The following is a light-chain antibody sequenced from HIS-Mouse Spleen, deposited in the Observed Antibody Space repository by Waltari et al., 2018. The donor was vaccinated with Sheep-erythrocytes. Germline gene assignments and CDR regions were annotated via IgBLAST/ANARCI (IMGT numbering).Light chain of an antibody. J-gene: IGKJ2*01. CDR2: AAS. CDR1: QSISSY. CDR3: QQSYSTPYT. Sequence: DLQMTQSPSSLSAPVGDRVTITCRASQSISSYLNCYQQKPGKAPKLLIYAASSLQSGVPSRFSGSGSGTDFTLTISSLQPEDFATYYCQQSYSTPYTFGQGTKLEIK. V-gene: IGKV1-39*01.